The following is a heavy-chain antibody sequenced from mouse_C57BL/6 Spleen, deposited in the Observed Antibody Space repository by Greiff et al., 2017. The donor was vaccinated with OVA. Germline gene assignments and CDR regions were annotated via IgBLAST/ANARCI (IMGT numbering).Heavy chain of an antibody. CDR1: GYTFTSYW. J-gene: IGHJ1*03. Sequence: QVQLKQPGAELVQPGASVKLSCKASGYTFTSYWMQWVKQRPGQGLEWIGEIDPSDSYTNYNQKFKGKATLTVDTSTSTAYMQLSGLTSEDSAVYYCARSPDGKRYFDVGGTGTTVTVSS. D-gene: IGHD2-1*01. CDR2: IDPSDSYT. CDR3: ARSPDGKRYFDV. V-gene: IGHV1-50*01.